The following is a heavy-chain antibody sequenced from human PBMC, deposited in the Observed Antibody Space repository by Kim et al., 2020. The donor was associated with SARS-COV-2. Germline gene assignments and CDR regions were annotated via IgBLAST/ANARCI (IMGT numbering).Heavy chain of an antibody. CDR2: IYYSGST. CDR3: ARFSYYDSSGYYLGGAFDI. Sequence: SETLSLTCTVSGGSISSGGYYWSWIRQHPGKGLEWIGYIYYSGSTYYNPSLKSRVTISVDTSKNQFSLKLSSVTAADTAVYYCARFSYYDSSGYYLGGAFDIWGQGTMVTVSS. D-gene: IGHD3-22*01. J-gene: IGHJ3*02. V-gene: IGHV4-31*03. CDR1: GGSISSGGYY.